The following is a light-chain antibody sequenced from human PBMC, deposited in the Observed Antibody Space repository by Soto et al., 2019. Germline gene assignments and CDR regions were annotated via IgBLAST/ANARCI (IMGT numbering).Light chain of an antibody. V-gene: IGKV1D-16*01. CDR1: EDIRSW. J-gene: IGKJ5*01. Sequence: DIQMTQSPSSLSASIGDRVTITCRASEDIRSWLAWYQQKPDKAPKSLIFAASNLHSGVPSRFSVSGSGTDYTLTINNLQPEDLATYYCQQYHTYPVTFGQGTRLAI. CDR2: AAS. CDR3: QQYHTYPVT.